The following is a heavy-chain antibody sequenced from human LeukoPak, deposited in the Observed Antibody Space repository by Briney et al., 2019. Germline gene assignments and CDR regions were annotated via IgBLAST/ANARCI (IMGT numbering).Heavy chain of an antibody. CDR2: IYHSGST. D-gene: IGHD6-13*01. J-gene: IGHJ4*02. V-gene: IGHV4-39*07. CDR1: GGSISGSNC. Sequence: SETQSLTCTVSGGSISGSNCYGGWIRQPPGKGLEWIGEIYHSGSTNYNPSLKSRVTISVDKSKNQFSLKLSSVTAADTAVYYCARAAAGAYTFDYWGQGTLVTVSS. CDR3: ARAAAGAYTFDY.